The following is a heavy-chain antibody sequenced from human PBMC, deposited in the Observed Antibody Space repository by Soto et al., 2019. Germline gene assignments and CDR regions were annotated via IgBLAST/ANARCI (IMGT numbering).Heavy chain of an antibody. CDR3: ARGSVVTVDSSGFYEY. CDR2: ISAGNGDT. D-gene: IGHD3-22*01. Sequence: ASVKVSCRASGYSSTRYPIHWVRHAPGQRPEWMGWISAGNGDTEYSQSFQGRVTITRDTSAKTAYMGLTAEDRAVYYCARGSVVTVDSSGFYEYWGQGTPVTVSS. J-gene: IGHJ4*02. V-gene: IGHV1-3*01. CDR1: GYSSTRYP.